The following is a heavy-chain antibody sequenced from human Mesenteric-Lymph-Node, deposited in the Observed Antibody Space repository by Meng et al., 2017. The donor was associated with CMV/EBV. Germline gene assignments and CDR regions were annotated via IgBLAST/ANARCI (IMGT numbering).Heavy chain of an antibody. CDR1: GYTFSNYY. CDR3: ARPYIAAAGSYNWFDP. V-gene: IGHV1-46*01. D-gene: IGHD6-13*01. J-gene: IGHJ5*02. CDR2: INPSGGSP. Sequence: ASVKVSCKASGYTFSNYYIHWVRQAPGQGLEWVGIINPSGGSPSYAQKVQGRVTVTSDTSTSTVYMELTSLRSEDTAVYYCARPYIAAAGSYNWFDPWGQGTLVTVSS.